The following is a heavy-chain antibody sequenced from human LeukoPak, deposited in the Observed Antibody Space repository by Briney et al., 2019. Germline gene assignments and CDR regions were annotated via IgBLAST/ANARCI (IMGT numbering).Heavy chain of an antibody. CDR2: ISYDGSNK. CDR1: GFTFSSYG. V-gene: IGHV3-30*18. D-gene: IGHD1-7*01. J-gene: IGHJ5*02. Sequence: GGSLRLSCAASGFTFSSYGMHWVRQAAGKGLEWVAVISYDGSNKYYADSVKGRFTISRDNSKNTLYLQMNSLRAEDTAVYYCAKLELGPSASTPWGQGTLVTVSS. CDR3: AKLELGPSASTP.